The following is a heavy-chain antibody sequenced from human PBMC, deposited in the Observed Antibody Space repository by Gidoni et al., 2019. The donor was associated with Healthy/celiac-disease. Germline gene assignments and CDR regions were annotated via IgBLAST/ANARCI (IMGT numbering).Heavy chain of an antibody. CDR1: GGTFSRYA. Sequence: QVQLVQSGAEVKKPGSSVKVSCQASGGTFSRYAISWVRQAPGPGLEWMGGIIPIFGTANYAQKFQGRVTITADKSTSTAYMELSSLRSEDTAVYYCATGVYCSGGSCYGGYYFDYWGQGTLVTVSS. V-gene: IGHV1-69*06. CDR2: IIPIFGTA. D-gene: IGHD2-15*01. J-gene: IGHJ4*02. CDR3: ATGVYCSGGSCYGGYYFDY.